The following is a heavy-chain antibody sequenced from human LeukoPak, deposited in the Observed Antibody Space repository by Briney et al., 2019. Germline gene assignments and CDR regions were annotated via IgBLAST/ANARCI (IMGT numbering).Heavy chain of an antibody. CDR1: GFTFSSYG. CDR3: AKYGFGELSPFDY. CDR2: IRYDGSNK. V-gene: IGHV3-30*02. D-gene: IGHD3-10*01. J-gene: IGHJ4*02. Sequence: GGSLRLSCAASGFTFSSYGMHWVRQAPGKGLEWVAFIRYDGSNKYYADSVKGRFTISRDNSKNTLYLHVNSLRAEDTAVYYCAKYGFGELSPFDYWGQGTLVTVSS.